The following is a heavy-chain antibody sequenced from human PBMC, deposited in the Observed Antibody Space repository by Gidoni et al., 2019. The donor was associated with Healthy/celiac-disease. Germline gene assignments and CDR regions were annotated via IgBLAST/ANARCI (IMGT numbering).Heavy chain of an antibody. CDR1: GFTFSSYG. CDR3: ARDRRQCSSLDY. D-gene: IGHD6-6*01. V-gene: IGHV3-33*01. Sequence: QVQLVESGGGVVQPGRSLRLSCAASGFTFSSYGMHWVRQAPGKGLEWVAVIWYDGSNKYYADSVKGRFTISRDNSKNTLYLQMNSLRAEDTAVYYCARDRRQCSSLDYWGQGTLVTVSS. CDR2: IWYDGSNK. J-gene: IGHJ4*02.